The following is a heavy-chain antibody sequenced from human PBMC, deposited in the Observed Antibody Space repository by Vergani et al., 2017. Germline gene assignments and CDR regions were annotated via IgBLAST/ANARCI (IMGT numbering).Heavy chain of an antibody. D-gene: IGHD3-16*01. CDR2: IQFDGSNQ. CDR1: GFTLSNYD. Sequence: QVQLVESGVGVVQRGGSLRLPCATSGFTLSNYDMQWIRQGPGKGLEFVAFIQFDGSNQYYADSVKGRFTLSRDFSKNTLYLQMNSLRTDDTATYYCAKHFRGWGIDYWGQGTQVIVSS. V-gene: IGHV3-30*02. CDR3: AKHFRGWGIDY. J-gene: IGHJ4*02.